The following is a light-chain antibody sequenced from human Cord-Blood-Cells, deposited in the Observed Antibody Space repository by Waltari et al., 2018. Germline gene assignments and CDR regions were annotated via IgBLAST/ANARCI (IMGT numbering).Light chain of an antibody. CDR1: KLGDKY. Sequence: SYELTQPPSVSVSPGQTASITCSGDKLGDKYACWYQQKPGQSPVLVIYQDSKRPSGIPERFSGSNSGNTATLTISGTQAMDGADYYCQAWDSSTAWDVVFGGGTKLTVL. CDR2: QDS. V-gene: IGLV3-1*01. CDR3: QAWDSSTAWDVV. J-gene: IGLJ2*01.